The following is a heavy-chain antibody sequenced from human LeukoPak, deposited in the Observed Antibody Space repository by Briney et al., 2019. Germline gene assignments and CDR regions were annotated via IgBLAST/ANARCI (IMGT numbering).Heavy chain of an antibody. V-gene: IGHV4-4*07. Sequence: PSETLSLTCTVSGGSISSYYWSWIRQPAGKGLEWIGRIYTSGSTNYNPSLKSRVTISVDTSKNQFSLKLSSVAAADTAVYYCARDPIYCSSTSCYEGPFDYWGQGTLVTVSS. D-gene: IGHD2-2*01. CDR3: ARDPIYCSSTSCYEGPFDY. CDR1: GGSISSYY. J-gene: IGHJ4*02. CDR2: IYTSGST.